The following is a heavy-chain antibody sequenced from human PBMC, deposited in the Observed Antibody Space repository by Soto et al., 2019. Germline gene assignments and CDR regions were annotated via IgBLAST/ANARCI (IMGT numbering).Heavy chain of an antibody. D-gene: IGHD5-12*01. J-gene: IGHJ4*01. V-gene: IGHV1-69*06. CDR1: GGLISKYS. Sequence: QVQLVQSGAEVRKPGSSVKVSCKTSGGLISKYSFNWVRKAPGQGLEWMGGVLPISGSTDYAQKFQGRLTITADRSTCTAYMELSRLRSDDTANYYCATIRLRGGPLRFEDGGQGMLISVSS. CDR2: VLPISGST. CDR3: ATIRLRGGPLRFED.